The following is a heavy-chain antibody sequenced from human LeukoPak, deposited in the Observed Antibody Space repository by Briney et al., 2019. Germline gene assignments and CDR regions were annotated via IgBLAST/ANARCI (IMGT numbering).Heavy chain of an antibody. Sequence: SETLSLTCTVSGGSISSGGYYWSWIRQPPGKGLEWIGYIYHSGSTYYNPSLKSRVTISVDRSKNQFSLKLSSVTAADTAVYYCARWGGSYYDSSGYYYLYAFDIWGQGTMVTVSS. CDR2: IYHSGST. V-gene: IGHV4-30-2*01. J-gene: IGHJ3*02. D-gene: IGHD3-22*01. CDR1: GGSISSGGYY. CDR3: ARWGGSYYDSSGYYYLYAFDI.